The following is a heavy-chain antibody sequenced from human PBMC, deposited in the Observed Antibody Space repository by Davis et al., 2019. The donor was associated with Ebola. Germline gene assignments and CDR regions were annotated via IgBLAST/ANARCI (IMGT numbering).Heavy chain of an antibody. CDR2: ISAGNGNT. CDR3: ARGVSVGATYVG. D-gene: IGHD1-26*01. V-gene: IGHV1-3*01. J-gene: IGHJ4*02. Sequence: ASVKVSCKASGYSFPSYAIFWVRQAPGQRLEWMGWISAGNGNTKFSQKFQGRVTMTRDKSTSTAYMELSSLRSEDTAVYYCARGVSVGATYVGWGQGTLVTVSS. CDR1: GYSFPSYA.